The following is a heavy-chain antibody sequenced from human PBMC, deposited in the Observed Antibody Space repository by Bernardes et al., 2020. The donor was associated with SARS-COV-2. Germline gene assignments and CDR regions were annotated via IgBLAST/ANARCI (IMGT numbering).Heavy chain of an antibody. CDR1: GFTFSSYA. J-gene: IGHJ4*02. CDR3: ASGWYAHY. Sequence: GSLRLSCAASGFTFSSYAMHWVRQAPGKGLEYVSAISSNGGSTYYANSVKGRFTISRDNSKNTLYLQMGSLRAEDMAVYYCASGWYAHYWGQGTLVTVSS. D-gene: IGHD6-19*01. CDR2: ISSNGGST. V-gene: IGHV3-64*01.